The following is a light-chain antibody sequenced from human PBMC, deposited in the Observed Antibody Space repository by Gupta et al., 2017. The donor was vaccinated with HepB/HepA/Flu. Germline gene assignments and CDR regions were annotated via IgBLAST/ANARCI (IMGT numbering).Light chain of an antibody. CDR1: QSISSY. Sequence: DIQMTQSPSSLSASVGDRVTITCRASQSISSYLNWYQQKPGKAPKLLIYDASSLQSGVPSRFSGSGSGTDFTLTISNLQPEDFATYYCQQSYSNLPTFGGGTKVEIK. J-gene: IGKJ4*01. CDR3: QQSYSNLPT. CDR2: DAS. V-gene: IGKV1-39*01.